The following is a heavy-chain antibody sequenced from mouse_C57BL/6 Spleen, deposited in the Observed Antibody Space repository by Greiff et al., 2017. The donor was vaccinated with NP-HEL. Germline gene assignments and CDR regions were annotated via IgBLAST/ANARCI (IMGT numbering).Heavy chain of an antibody. CDR2: INPSNGGT. CDR3: ARSPFITTVVAHWYFDV. D-gene: IGHD1-1*01. Sequence: QVQLQQPGTELVKPGASVKLSCKASGYTFTSYWMHWVKQRPGQGLEWIGNINPSNGGTNYIEKFKSKATLTVDKSSSTAYMQLSSLTSEDSAVYYCARSPFITTVVAHWYFDVWGTGTTVTVSS. V-gene: IGHV1-53*01. CDR1: GYTFTSYW. J-gene: IGHJ1*03.